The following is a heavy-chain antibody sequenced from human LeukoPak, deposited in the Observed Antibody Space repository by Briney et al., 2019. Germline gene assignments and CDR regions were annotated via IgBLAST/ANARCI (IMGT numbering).Heavy chain of an antibody. V-gene: IGHV3-30*03. D-gene: IGHD3-22*01. J-gene: IGHJ4*02. CDR1: EFTFLSYS. Sequence: GGSLRLSCAASEFTFLSYSMHWVRQTPGKGLEWVAVISYDGSHKFYADSVKGRFTISRDNSKNTLYLQMNSLRAEDTAVYYCARVLHKRNYDSTTYYGYWGQGTLVTVSS. CDR2: ISYDGSHK. CDR3: ARVLHKRNYDSTTYYGY.